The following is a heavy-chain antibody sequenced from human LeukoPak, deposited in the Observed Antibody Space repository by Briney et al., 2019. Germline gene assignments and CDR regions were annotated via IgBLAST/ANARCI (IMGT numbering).Heavy chain of an antibody. Sequence: ASVKVSCKASGGTFSSYAISWVRQAPGQGLEWMGRIIPILGIANYAQKFQGRVTITAYKSTSTAYMKLSRLRSEDTAMYYCARDLQGITIPRIWGQGTLVTVSS. J-gene: IGHJ4*02. D-gene: IGHD3-10*01. V-gene: IGHV1-69*04. CDR1: GGTFSSYA. CDR2: IIPILGIA. CDR3: ARDLQGITIPRI.